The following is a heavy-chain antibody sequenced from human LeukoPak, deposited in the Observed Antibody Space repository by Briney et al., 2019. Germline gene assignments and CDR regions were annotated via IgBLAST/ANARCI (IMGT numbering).Heavy chain of an antibody. V-gene: IGHV4-59*01. CDR1: DGSISSSY. J-gene: IGHJ3*02. Sequence: SETLSLTCTVSDGSISSSYCSWIRQSPGKGLEWIGYIHHSGNTNSTPPLKIQLTISVDTPKNQFSLKLNSVTAADTAIYYCVRWQYCGGNCFFSAFDIWGQGKMVTVSS. D-gene: IGHD2-21*01. CDR2: IHHSGNT. CDR3: VRWQYCGGNCFFSAFDI.